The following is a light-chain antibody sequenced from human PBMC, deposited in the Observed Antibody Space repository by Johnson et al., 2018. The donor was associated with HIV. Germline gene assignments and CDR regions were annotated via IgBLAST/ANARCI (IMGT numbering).Light chain of an antibody. CDR1: DSDIGNNY. Sequence: QSVLTQPPSVSAAPGQKVTISCFGSDSDIGNNYVSWYQQLPGTAPKLLIYDNNKRPSGIPDRFSASESGTSATLGITGLQPGDEADYYCGARDSSLSAHYVFGTGTKVTVL. J-gene: IGLJ1*01. V-gene: IGLV1-51*01. CDR3: GARDSSLSAHYV. CDR2: DNN.